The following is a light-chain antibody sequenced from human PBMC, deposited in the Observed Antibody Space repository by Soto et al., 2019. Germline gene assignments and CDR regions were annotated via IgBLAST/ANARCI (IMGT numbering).Light chain of an antibody. J-gene: IGKJ3*01. Sequence: EILLTQSPGTLSLSSGERATLSCRASQSVSSTSLAWYQQKPGQAPRLLIYGTSSRATGIPDRFSGSGSGTDFTLTISRLEPEDFAVYYCQQYGSKPFTFGPGTKVDIK. CDR3: QQYGSKPFT. CDR2: GTS. V-gene: IGKV3-20*01. CDR1: QSVSSTS.